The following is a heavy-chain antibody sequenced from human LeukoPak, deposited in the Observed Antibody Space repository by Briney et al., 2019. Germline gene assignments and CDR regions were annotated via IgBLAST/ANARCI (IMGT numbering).Heavy chain of an antibody. CDR3: AKDHDFGDYGGTGFDY. Sequence: ASVKVSCKASGGTFSSYAISWVRQAPGQGLEWMGWISAYNGNTNYAQKLQGRVTMTTDTSTSTAYMELRSLRSDDTAVYYCAKDHDFGDYGGTGFDYWGQGTLVTVSS. CDR2: ISAYNGNT. V-gene: IGHV1-18*01. J-gene: IGHJ4*02. CDR1: GGTFSSYA. D-gene: IGHD4-17*01.